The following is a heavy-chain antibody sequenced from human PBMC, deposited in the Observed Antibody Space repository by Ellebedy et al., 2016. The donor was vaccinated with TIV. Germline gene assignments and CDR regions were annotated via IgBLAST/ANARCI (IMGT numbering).Heavy chain of an antibody. V-gene: IGHV3-48*04. D-gene: IGHD5-18*01. Sequence: GGSLRLXXAASGFTFSSYSMNWVRQAPGKGLEWVSYVSSSSNTIYYADSAKGRFTISRDNAKNSLYLQMNSLRAEDTAVYYCASTWIQLWPTTFDYWGQGTLVTVSS. J-gene: IGHJ4*02. CDR2: VSSSSNTI. CDR1: GFTFSSYS. CDR3: ASTWIQLWPTTFDY.